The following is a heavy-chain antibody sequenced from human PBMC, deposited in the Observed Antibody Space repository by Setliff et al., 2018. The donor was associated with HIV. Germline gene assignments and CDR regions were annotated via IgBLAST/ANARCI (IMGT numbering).Heavy chain of an antibody. Sequence: PGESLKISCKGSGYSFTSYWIGWVRQMPGKGLEWRGVIYPGDSDTRYSPSFQGQVIISADKSLSTAYLQWSSLKASDTAMYYCARHGGYTYYYDSSGYYGQTGFDYWGQGTLVTVSS. CDR1: GYSFTSYW. V-gene: IGHV5-51*01. CDR3: ARHGGYTYYYDSSGYYGQTGFDY. J-gene: IGHJ4*02. CDR2: IYPGDSDT. D-gene: IGHD3-22*01.